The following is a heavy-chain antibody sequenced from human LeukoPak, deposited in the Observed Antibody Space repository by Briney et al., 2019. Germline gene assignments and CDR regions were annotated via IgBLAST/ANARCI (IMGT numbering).Heavy chain of an antibody. CDR1: GYSISSGYY. Sequence: PSETLSLACAVSGYSISSGYYWGWIRKPPGKGLEWIGSIYHSGSTYYNPSLKSRVTISVGTSKNQFSLKLSSVTAADTAVYYCARDSRAGYSSGWYLIDYWGQGTLVTVSS. CDR3: ARDSRAGYSSGWYLIDY. D-gene: IGHD6-19*01. CDR2: IYHSGST. V-gene: IGHV4-38-2*02. J-gene: IGHJ4*02.